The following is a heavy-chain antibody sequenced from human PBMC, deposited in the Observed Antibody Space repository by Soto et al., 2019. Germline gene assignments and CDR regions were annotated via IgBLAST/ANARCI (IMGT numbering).Heavy chain of an antibody. J-gene: IGHJ3*02. D-gene: IGHD3-10*01. Sequence: SQTLSLTCAISGDSVSSNSAAWNWIRQSPSRGLEWLGRTYYRSKWYNDYAVSVKSRITINPDTSKNQFSLRLNSVTPEDTAVYYCARVHGSGSYILRAFDIWGQGTMVTVSS. CDR3: ARVHGSGSYILRAFDI. V-gene: IGHV6-1*01. CDR2: TYYRSKWYN. CDR1: GDSVSSNSAA.